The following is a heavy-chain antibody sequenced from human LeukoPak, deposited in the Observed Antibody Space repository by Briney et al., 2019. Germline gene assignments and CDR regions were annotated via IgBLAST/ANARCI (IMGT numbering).Heavy chain of an antibody. V-gene: IGHV4-31*03. D-gene: IGHD2-21*02. CDR3: ARDVVLTSSPDAFDI. CDR1: GVSNTKDGYS. CDR2: ISYSGST. Sequence: PSETLSLTCTVSGVSNTKDGYSWTWIRQPPGKGLEWIGDISYSGSTKYKPSLKRRLTISGDVSKNQFSLKLTSVTAADTAVYYCARDVVLTSSPDAFDIWGQGTMVTVSS. J-gene: IGHJ3*02.